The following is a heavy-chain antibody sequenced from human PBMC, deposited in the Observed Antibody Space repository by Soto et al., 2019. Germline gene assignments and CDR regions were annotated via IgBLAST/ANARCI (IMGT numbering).Heavy chain of an antibody. J-gene: IGHJ5*02. V-gene: IGHV4-34*01. Sequence: PSETLSLTCAVYGGSFSGYYWSWIRQPPGKGLEWIGEINHSGSTNYNPSLKSRVTISVDTSKNQFSLKLSSVTAADTAVYYCAGSRLLEGLLSGSVCWFSRWDQGTMGTVGS. D-gene: IGHD3-3*01. CDR2: INHSGST. CDR1: GGSFSGYY. CDR3: AGSRLLEGLLSGSVCWFSR.